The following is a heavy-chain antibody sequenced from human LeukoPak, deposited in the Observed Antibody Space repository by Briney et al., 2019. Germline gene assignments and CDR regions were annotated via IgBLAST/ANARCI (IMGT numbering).Heavy chain of an antibody. J-gene: IGHJ4*02. CDR1: GFTFSSYA. V-gene: IGHV3-64*04. D-gene: IGHD3-22*01. Sequence: GGSLRLSCSASGFTFSSYAMHWVRQAPGKGLEYVSAISSNGGSTYYADSVKGRFTISRDNSKNTVFLHMNSLRAEDTAMYYCARGDDSGYYDYFDYWGQGALVTVSS. CDR2: ISSNGGST. CDR3: ARGDDSGYYDYFDY.